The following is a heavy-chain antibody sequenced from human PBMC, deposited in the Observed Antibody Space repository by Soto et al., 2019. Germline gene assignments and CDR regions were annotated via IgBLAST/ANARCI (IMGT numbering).Heavy chain of an antibody. V-gene: IGHV4-4*02. CDR1: GGSFTSNNW. D-gene: IGHD1-7*01. CDR2: IYRTGST. J-gene: IGHJ4*02. CDR3: ASRDPGTSVDY. Sequence: SETLSLTCAVSGGSFTSNNWWTWVRQPPGQGLEWIGEIYRTGSTNYNPSLKSRVTISLDKSENQFSLKMTSLTAADTAVYYCASRDPGTSVDYWGQGTLVTVSS.